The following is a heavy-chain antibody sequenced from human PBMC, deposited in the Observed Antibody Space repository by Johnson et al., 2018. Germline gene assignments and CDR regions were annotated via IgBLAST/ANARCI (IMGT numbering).Heavy chain of an antibody. J-gene: IGHJ3*02. CDR1: GFTFSSFA. CDR3: AKSYYYDTSGRAFDI. CDR2: VSGGAGDT. Sequence: EVQLVESGGGLVQPGGSLRLSCEASGFTFSSFAMSWVRQAPGKGLEWVSTVSGGAGDTYYAVSVKGRFTISRDNSKNTVYLQMNSMRAEDTAIYYCAKSYYYDTSGRAFDIWGQGTMVTVSS. D-gene: IGHD3-22*01. V-gene: IGHV3-23*04.